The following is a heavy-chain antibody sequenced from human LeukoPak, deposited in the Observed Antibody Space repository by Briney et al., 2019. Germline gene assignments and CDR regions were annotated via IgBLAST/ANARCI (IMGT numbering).Heavy chain of an antibody. CDR1: GFPFIEYS. CDR3: ARDPNYAFDN. D-gene: IGHD1-7*01. V-gene: IGHV3-48*01. CDR2: IGIDSGNT. J-gene: IGHJ4*02. Sequence: GGSLRLSCTVSGFPFIEYSMNWVRQVPGKGLEWIAYIGIDSGNTKYADSVRGRFTISADKTKNSLYLQMNSLRVDDTAVYYCARDPNYAFDNWGQGTLVSVAS.